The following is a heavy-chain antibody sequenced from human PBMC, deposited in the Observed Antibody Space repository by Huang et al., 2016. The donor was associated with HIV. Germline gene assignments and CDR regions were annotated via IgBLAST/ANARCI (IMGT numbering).Heavy chain of an antibody. V-gene: IGHV3-30*14. J-gene: IGHJ4*02. D-gene: IGHD6-19*01. CDR2: ISFDGRNK. CDR1: GFTFRAHP. Sequence: QVQLVESGGGVVQPGRSLRLSCAVSGFTFRAHPMHWVRQAPGKGLEWVAVISFDGRNKFDADCVRGRFTISRDNSKNIIYLQLNSLTPADTSIYYCARDTTTVAGLDFWGQGALVTVSS. CDR3: ARDTTTVAGLDF.